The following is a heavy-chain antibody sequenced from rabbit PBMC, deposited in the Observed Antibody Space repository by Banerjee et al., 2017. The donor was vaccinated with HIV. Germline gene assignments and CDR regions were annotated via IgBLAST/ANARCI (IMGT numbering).Heavy chain of an antibody. J-gene: IGHJ4*01. Sequence: QEQLVESGGGLVQPEGSLTLTCTASGFSFSSGYDMCWVRPAPGKGLEWIGCIYAGSSGSPYYASWAKGRFTISKTSSTTVTLQMTSLTAADTATYFCAKRSGYVGDGYGDFNLWGQGTLVTVS. CDR3: AKRSGYVGDGYGDFNL. CDR1: GFSFSSGYD. CDR2: IYAGSSGSP. D-gene: IGHD6-1*01. V-gene: IGHV1S45*01.